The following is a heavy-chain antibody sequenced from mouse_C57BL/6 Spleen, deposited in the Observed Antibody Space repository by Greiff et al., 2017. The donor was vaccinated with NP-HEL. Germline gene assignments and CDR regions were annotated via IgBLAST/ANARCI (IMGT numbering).Heavy chain of an antibody. CDR2: INPYNGGT. CDR1: GYTFTDYY. CDR3: ARGLTGGSFAY. Sequence: VQLKQSGPVLVKPGASVKMSCKASGYTFTDYYMNWVKQSHGKSLEWIGVINPYNGGTSYNQKFKGKATLTVDKSSSTAYMELNSLTSEDSAVYYCARGLTGGSFAYWGQGTLVTVSA. J-gene: IGHJ3*01. V-gene: IGHV1-19*01. D-gene: IGHD4-1*01.